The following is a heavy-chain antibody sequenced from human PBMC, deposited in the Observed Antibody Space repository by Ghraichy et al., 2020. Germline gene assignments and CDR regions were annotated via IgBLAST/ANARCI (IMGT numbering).Heavy chain of an antibody. CDR1: GGSFSGYY. Sequence: SETLSLTCAVYGGSFSGYYWSWIRQPPGKGLEWIGEINHSRSTNYNPSLKSRVTISVDTSKNQFSLKLSSVTAADTAVYYCARSHAIVDYWGQGTLVTVSS. V-gene: IGHV4-34*01. CDR2: INHSRST. J-gene: IGHJ4*02. CDR3: ARSHAIVDY.